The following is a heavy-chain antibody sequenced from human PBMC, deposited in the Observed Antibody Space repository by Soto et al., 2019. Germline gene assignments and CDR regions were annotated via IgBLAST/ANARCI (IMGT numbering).Heavy chain of an antibody. J-gene: IGHJ5*02. CDR1: GYTFTSYG. V-gene: IGHV1-18*01. CDR3: ARTPLYVFWSGYFSNWFVP. D-gene: IGHD3-3*01. CDR2: ISAYNGNT. Sequence: ASVKVSCKASGYTFTSYGISWVRQAPGQGLEWMGWISAYNGNTNYAQKLQGRVTMTTDTSTSTAYMELRSLRSDDTAVYYCARTPLYVFWSGYFSNWFVPWGQGTLVTVSS.